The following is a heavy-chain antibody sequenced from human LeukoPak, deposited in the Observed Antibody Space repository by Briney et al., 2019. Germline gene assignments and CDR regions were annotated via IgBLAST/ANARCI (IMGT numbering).Heavy chain of an antibody. V-gene: IGHV1-2*02. CDR2: INPNSGGT. J-gene: IGHJ6*03. CDR1: GYTFTGYF. Sequence: ALLKVSRKASGYTFTGYFFQWGAPAPGPGLGGWGWINPNSGGTNYAQKFQGRVTMTRDTSISTAYMELSRLRSDDTAVYYCARDARRGYYYYMDVWGKGTTVTVSS. CDR3: ARDARRGYYYYMDV.